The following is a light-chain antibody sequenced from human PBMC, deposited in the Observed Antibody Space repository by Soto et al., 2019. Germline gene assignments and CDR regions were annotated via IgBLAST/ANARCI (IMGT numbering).Light chain of an antibody. CDR3: CSYAGSSTSLVYV. Sequence: QSVLTQPASVSGSPGQSITISCTGTSSDVGSYNLVSWYQQRPGKAPKLMIYEGSKRPSGVSNRFSGSKSGNTASLTISGLQAEDEADYYCCSYAGSSTSLVYVFGTGTKVTVL. V-gene: IGLV2-23*01. J-gene: IGLJ1*01. CDR2: EGS. CDR1: SSDVGSYNL.